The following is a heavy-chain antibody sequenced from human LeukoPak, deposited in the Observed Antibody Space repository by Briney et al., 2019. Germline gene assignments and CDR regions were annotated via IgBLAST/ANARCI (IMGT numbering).Heavy chain of an antibody. D-gene: IGHD2-15*01. CDR3: ARGSYCRAGSCYFDY. CDR1: GYSFTSYW. J-gene: IGHJ4*02. Sequence: GESLKISCKGSGYSFTSYWIGWVRQMPGKGLEWMGIIYPGDSDTRYSPSFQGQVTISADKSISTAYLQWSSLKASDTAMYYCARGSYCRAGSCYFDYWGQGTLVTVSS. V-gene: IGHV5-51*01. CDR2: IYPGDSDT.